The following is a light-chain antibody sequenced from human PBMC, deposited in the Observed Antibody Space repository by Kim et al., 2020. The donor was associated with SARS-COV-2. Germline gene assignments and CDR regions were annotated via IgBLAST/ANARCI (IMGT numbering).Light chain of an antibody. CDR1: SMMGYY. J-gene: IGLJ1*01. CDR2: GKN. CDR3: NSRDSSGNHYV. V-gene: IGLV3-19*01. Sequence: ALGQTVRMTCQGDSMMGYYASWYQQKPGQAPVLVIYGKNNRPSGIPDRFSGSSSGNTASLTITGAQAEDEADYYCNSRDSSGNHYVFGTGTKVTVL.